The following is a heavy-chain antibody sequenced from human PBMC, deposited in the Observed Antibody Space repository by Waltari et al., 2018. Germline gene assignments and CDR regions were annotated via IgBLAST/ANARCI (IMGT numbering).Heavy chain of an antibody. Sequence: QVQLVESGGGVVQPGRSLRLSCAASGFTFSSYAMHWVRQAPGKGLEWVAVISYDGSNKYYADSVKGRFTISRDNSKNTLYLQMNSLRAEDTAVYYCAREGSLLTLGYWGQGTLVTVSS. CDR3: AREGSLLTLGY. V-gene: IGHV3-30-3*01. J-gene: IGHJ4*02. CDR2: ISYDGSNK. D-gene: IGHD2-15*01. CDR1: GFTFSSYA.